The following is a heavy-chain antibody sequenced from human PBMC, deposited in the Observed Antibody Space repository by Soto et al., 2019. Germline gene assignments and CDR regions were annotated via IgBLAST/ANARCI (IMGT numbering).Heavy chain of an antibody. V-gene: IGHV1-69*13. J-gene: IGHJ4*02. CDR3: ASPIHSSGYPYGSFDY. Sequence: GASVKVSCKASGGTFSSYAISWVRQAPGQGLEWMGGIIPIFGTANYAQKFQGRVTITADESTSTAYMELSSLRSEDTAVYYCASPIHSSGYPYGSFDYWGQGTLVTVSS. D-gene: IGHD3-22*01. CDR2: IIPIFGTA. CDR1: GGTFSSYA.